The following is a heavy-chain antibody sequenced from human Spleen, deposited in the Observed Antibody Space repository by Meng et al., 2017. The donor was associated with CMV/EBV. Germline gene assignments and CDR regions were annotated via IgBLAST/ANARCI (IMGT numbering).Heavy chain of an antibody. CDR3: ARAGRYCSSTSCYRKYYFDY. V-gene: IGHV3-21*01. D-gene: IGHD2-2*02. CDR1: GFTFSSYW. CDR2: ISVSSSYI. Sequence: GESLKISCAASGFTFSSYWMHWVRQAPGKGLEWVSSISVSSSYIYYADSVKGRFTISRDNAKNSLYLQMNNLRADDTAVYYCARAGRYCSSTSCYRKYYFDYWGQGTLVTVSS. J-gene: IGHJ4*02.